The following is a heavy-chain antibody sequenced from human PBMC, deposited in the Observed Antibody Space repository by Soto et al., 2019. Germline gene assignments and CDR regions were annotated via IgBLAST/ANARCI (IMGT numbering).Heavy chain of an antibody. V-gene: IGHV6-1*01. Sequence: QVQLQQSGPGLVKPSQTLSLTCAISGDSVSTNTATWDWIRQSPTRGLEWLGRTYYRSKWNTDYALSGKSRITIHPDTSKHQVSLQLDSVTPEDTAVYYCARLIGNSWFVGWGQGTLVTVSS. D-gene: IGHD6-13*01. CDR3: ARLIGNSWFVG. CDR2: TYYRSKWNT. J-gene: IGHJ4*02. CDR1: GDSVSTNTAT.